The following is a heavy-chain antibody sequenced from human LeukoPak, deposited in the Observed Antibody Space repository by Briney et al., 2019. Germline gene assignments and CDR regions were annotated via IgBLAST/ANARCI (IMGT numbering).Heavy chain of an antibody. V-gene: IGHV4-61*02. Sequence: PSQTLSLTCTVSGGSISSGSYYWSWTRQPAGKGLAWIGRIYTSGSTNYNPSLKSRVTISVDTSKNQFSLKLSSVTAADTAVYYCAISSIAAAGFFDYWGQGTLVTVSS. CDR1: GGSISSGSYY. D-gene: IGHD6-13*01. J-gene: IGHJ4*02. CDR3: AISSIAAAGFFDY. CDR2: IYTSGST.